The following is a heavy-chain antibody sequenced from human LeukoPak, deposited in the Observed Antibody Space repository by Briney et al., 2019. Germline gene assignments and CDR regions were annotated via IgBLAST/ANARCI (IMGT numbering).Heavy chain of an antibody. J-gene: IGHJ4*02. V-gene: IGHV1-2*02. CDR3: ARARLTGYSVPLH. D-gene: IGHD3-9*01. Sequence: ASVKVSCKSSGYTFTDYYMFWVRQAPGQGLEWMGWINPNSGGANYAKKFQGRVTMTRDTSISTAYMELSSLTSDDTAVYYCARARLTGYSVPLHWGQGTLVTVSS. CDR1: GYTFTDYY. CDR2: INPNSGGA.